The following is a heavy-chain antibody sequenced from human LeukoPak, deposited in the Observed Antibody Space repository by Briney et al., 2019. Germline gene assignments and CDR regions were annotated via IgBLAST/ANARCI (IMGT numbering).Heavy chain of an antibody. CDR2: INWNGGST. V-gene: IGHV3-20*01. CDR1: GFTFDDYG. J-gene: IGHJ5*02. D-gene: IGHD6-19*01. CDR3: ARDTGGVVAVAGPFDP. Sequence: PGGSLRLSCAASGFTFDDYGMSWVRQAPGKGLEWVSGINWNGGSTGYADSVKGRFTISRDNAKNSLYLQMNSLRAEDTALYHCARDTGGVVAVAGPFDPWGQGTLVTVSS.